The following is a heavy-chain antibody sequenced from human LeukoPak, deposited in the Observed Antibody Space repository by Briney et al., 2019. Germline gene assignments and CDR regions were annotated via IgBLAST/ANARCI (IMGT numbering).Heavy chain of an antibody. V-gene: IGHV4-34*01. J-gene: IGHJ3*02. CDR1: GGSFSGYY. CDR2: INHSGST. Sequence: PSETLSLTCAVYGGSFSGYYWSWIRQPPGKGLEWIGEINHSGSTNYNPSLKSRVTIPVDTSKNQFSLKLSSVTAADTAVYYCARCSDDDIVVVPAAIYAFDIWGQGTMVTVSS. CDR3: ARCSDDDIVVVPAAIYAFDI. D-gene: IGHD2-2*01.